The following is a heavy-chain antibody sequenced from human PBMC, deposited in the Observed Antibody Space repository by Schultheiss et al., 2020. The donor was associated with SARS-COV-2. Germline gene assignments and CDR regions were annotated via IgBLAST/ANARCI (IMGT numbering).Heavy chain of an antibody. J-gene: IGHJ4*02. CDR1: GFTFSSYW. D-gene: IGHD3-10*01. V-gene: IGHV3-7*01. Sequence: GGSLRLSCAASGFTFSSYWMSWVRQAPGKGLEWVANIKQDGSEKYYVDSVKGRFTISRDNAKNSLYLQMNSLRAEDTAVYYCARRDYGSGSYFGSVDYWGQGTLVTVSS. CDR2: IKQDGSEK. CDR3: ARRDYGSGSYFGSVDY.